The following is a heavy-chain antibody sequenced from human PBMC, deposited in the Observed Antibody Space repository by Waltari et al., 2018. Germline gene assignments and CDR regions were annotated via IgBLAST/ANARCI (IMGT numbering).Heavy chain of an antibody. Sequence: QMQLQESGPGLVKPSETLSLTCTVSGASISSSSYYWGWIRQPPGKGLEWIGSIYYSGTTYYKPSLKSRVTISVDTSKNQFSLKLTSVTAADTAVYYCARLSGSGGYYVYYVYYMDLWGKGTTVTVSS. CDR1: GASISSSSYY. V-gene: IGHV4-39*07. CDR2: IYYSGTT. D-gene: IGHD3-10*01. J-gene: IGHJ6*03. CDR3: ARLSGSGGYYVYYVYYMDL.